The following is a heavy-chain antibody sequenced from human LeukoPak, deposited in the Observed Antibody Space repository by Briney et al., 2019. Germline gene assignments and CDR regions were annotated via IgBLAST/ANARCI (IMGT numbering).Heavy chain of an antibody. CDR1: GFTFSNYG. D-gene: IGHD5-24*01. J-gene: IGHJ3*02. V-gene: IGHV3-30*03. CDR3: ARSQGGDGYNSGAFDI. CDR2: ISYDSEGN. Sequence: GGSLRLSCVTSGFTFSNYGMHWVRQLPGKGLEWVAVISYDSEGNYHVDSVKGRFTISRDNSKNTLYLQMNSLRVDDTAVYYCARSQGGDGYNSGAFDIWGQGTMVTVSS.